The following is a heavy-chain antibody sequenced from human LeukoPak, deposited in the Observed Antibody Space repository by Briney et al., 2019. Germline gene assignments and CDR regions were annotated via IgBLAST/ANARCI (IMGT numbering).Heavy chain of an antibody. D-gene: IGHD6-13*01. CDR3: ARLGGSSSILFDY. J-gene: IGHJ4*02. Sequence: PSETLSLTCTVSGYSISSGYYWGWIRQPPGKGLEWIGSIYHSGSTYYNPSLKSRVTISVDTSKNQFSLKLSSVTAADTAVYYCARLGGSSSILFDYWGQGTLVTVSS. CDR2: IYHSGST. CDR1: GYSISSGYY. V-gene: IGHV4-38-2*02.